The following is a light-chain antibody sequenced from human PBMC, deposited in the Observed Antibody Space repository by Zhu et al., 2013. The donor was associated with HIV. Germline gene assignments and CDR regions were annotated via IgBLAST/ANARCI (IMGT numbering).Light chain of an antibody. CDR3: AAWDVRLSAYV. Sequence: QSVLTQPPSVSGTPGQRVTXSCSGSSXNIGSNYVYWYQQLPGTAPKLLIYTNNQRPSGVADRFSGSKSGTSGSLAISGLRSEDEGDYYCAAWDVRLSAYVFGTGTKVTVL. J-gene: IGLJ1*01. V-gene: IGLV1-47*01. CDR1: SXNIGSNY. CDR2: TNN.